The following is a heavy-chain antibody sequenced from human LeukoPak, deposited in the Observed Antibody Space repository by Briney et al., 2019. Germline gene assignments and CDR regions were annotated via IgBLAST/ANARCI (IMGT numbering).Heavy chain of an antibody. V-gene: IGHV3-23*01. D-gene: IGHD4-17*01. CDR1: GFTFSSYA. CDR2: ISGSDGST. J-gene: IGHJ4*02. Sequence: GGSVRLSCAASGFTFSSYAMSWVRQAPGKGLEWVSSISGSDGSTYYADSVKGRFTISRDNSKNTLYLQLNSLRAEGTAVYYCARGYGDLGYWGQGTLVTVSS. CDR3: ARGYGDLGY.